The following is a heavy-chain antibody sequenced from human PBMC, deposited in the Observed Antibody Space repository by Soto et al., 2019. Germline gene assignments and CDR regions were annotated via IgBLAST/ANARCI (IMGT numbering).Heavy chain of an antibody. CDR3: ASSTGTTSVAGCFDP. J-gene: IGHJ5*02. CDR1: GGSFSGYY. V-gene: IGHV4-34*01. CDR2: INHSGST. D-gene: IGHD1-7*01. Sequence: SETLSLTCAVYGGSFSGYYWSWIRHPPGKGLEWIGEINHSGSTNYNPSLKSRVTISVDTSKNQFSLKLSSVTAADTAVYYCASSTGTTSVAGCFDPCGPGTMVAVFS.